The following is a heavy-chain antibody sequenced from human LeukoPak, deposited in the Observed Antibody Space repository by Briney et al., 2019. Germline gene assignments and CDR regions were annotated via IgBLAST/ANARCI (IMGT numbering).Heavy chain of an antibody. J-gene: IGHJ6*03. CDR3: AKGGGDYGGNVGYHYYYMDV. CDR1: GFTFNNYG. Sequence: GGSLRLSCAASGFTFNNYGMNWVRQAPGKGLEWVSAISSSGGSTYYAGSVQGRFTISRDNSKNTLYLQMNRLRAEDTAVYYCAKGGGDYGGNVGYHYYYMDVWGKGTTVTISS. D-gene: IGHD4-23*01. CDR2: ISSSGGST. V-gene: IGHV3-23*01.